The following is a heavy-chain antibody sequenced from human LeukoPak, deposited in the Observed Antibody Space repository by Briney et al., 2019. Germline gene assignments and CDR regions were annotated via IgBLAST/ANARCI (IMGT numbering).Heavy chain of an antibody. CDR1: GYTFTGYY. J-gene: IGHJ5*02. CDR2: INPNSGGT. Sequence: ASVKVSCKASGYTFTGYYMHWVRQAPGQGLEWMGRINPNSGGTNYAQKFQGRVTMTRDTSISTAYMELSRLRSDDTAVYYCAREGGLLWFGELLYLNGWFDPWGQGTLVTVSS. CDR3: AREGGLLWFGELLYLNGWFDP. V-gene: IGHV1-2*06. D-gene: IGHD3-10*01.